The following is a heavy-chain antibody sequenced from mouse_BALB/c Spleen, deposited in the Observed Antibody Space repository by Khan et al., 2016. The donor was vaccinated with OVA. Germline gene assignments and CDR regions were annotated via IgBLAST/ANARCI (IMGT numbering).Heavy chain of an antibody. J-gene: IGHJ3*01. CDR1: GFNIKDYY. V-gene: IGHV14-1*02. D-gene: IGHD2-1*01. CDR2: IDTENGHT. Sequence: VQLQQSGAELVRPGALVKLSCKASGFNIKDYYIHWVKQRPEKGLEWIGWIDTENGHTIYDQKFQGKASITADTSSSTAYMQLSSLTSAETAVXYGAGWGYGNYWFAYWGQGTLVTVSA. CDR3: AGWGYGNYWFAY.